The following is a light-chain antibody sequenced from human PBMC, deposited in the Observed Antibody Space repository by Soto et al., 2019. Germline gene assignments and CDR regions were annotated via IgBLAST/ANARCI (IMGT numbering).Light chain of an antibody. Sequence: QYALTQPASVSGSRGQSITISCTGTSSDVGAYNFVSWYQQHPGKLPKLMVFDVSRRPSGVSDRFSCSKSGNTASLTISGRQAEDEGAYYCSSYTSSSTHVFGSGTKVTVL. CDR2: DVS. CDR1: SSDVGAYNF. V-gene: IGLV2-14*03. J-gene: IGLJ1*01. CDR3: SSYTSSSTHV.